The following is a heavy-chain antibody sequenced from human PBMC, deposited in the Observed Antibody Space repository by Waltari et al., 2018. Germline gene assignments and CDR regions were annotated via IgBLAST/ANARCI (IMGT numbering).Heavy chain of an antibody. CDR3: AREWAGSYFFVQGGWFDP. J-gene: IGHJ5*02. Sequence: QVQLVQSGSELKKPGASVKVSCKASGYTFTSYAMNWVRQAPGQGLEWMGWNNANNGNPTYAQGFTGRFVFSLDTSVSTAYLQISSLKAEDTAVYYCAREWAGSYFFVQGGWFDPWGQGTLVTVSS. D-gene: IGHD3-10*01. CDR2: NNANNGNP. V-gene: IGHV7-4-1*02. CDR1: GYTFTSYA.